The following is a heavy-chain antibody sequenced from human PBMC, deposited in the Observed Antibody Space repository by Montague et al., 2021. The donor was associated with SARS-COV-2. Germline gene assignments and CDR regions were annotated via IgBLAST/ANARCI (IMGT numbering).Heavy chain of an antibody. V-gene: IGHV3-74*01. J-gene: IGHJ6*03. CDR1: GLTFSSYW. Sequence: SLRLSCAASGLTFSSYWMHWVRQAPGKGLVWVSRINSDGSSTSYADSVKGRFTISRDNAKNTLYLQMNSLRAEDTAVYYCARDPYDSYYYCYMDVWGKGTTVTVSS. CDR3: ARDPYDSYYYCYMDV. CDR2: INSDGSST.